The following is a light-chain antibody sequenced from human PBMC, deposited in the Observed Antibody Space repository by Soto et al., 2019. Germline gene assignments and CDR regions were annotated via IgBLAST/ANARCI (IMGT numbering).Light chain of an antibody. CDR2: DAS. Sequence: EIVLTQSPAALSLSPGERATLSYRASHSVDTYLAWYQQKPGQPPRLLIYDASNRATGIPDRFSGSGSGTDFTLTISSLEPEDFAVYYCQQRSNWPLYTFGPGTKLEIK. J-gene: IGKJ2*01. CDR1: HSVDTY. CDR3: QQRSNWPLYT. V-gene: IGKV3-11*01.